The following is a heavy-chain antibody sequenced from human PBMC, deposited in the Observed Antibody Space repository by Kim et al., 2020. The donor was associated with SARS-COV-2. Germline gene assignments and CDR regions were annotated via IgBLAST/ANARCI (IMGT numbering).Heavy chain of an antibody. V-gene: IGHV3-21*01. CDR3: ARVGIQLWLRLNDY. Sequence: DSVKGRFNISRDNAKNSLYLQMNSLRAEDTAVYYCARVGIQLWLRLNDYWGQGTLVTVSS. D-gene: IGHD5-18*01. J-gene: IGHJ4*02.